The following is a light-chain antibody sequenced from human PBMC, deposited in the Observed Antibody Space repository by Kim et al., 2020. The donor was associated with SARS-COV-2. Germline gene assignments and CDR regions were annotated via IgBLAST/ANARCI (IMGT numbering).Light chain of an antibody. CDR2: DAS. Sequence: DIQMTQSPSTLSASVGDRVTITCRASQSISSWLAWYQQKRGEAPKLLIYDASSLQSGVPSRFSGSGSGTEFTFTISSLQPDDFAIYYCQYYKSYSATFGQGTKVEIK. CDR3: QYYKSYSAT. J-gene: IGKJ1*01. CDR1: QSISSW. V-gene: IGKV1-5*01.